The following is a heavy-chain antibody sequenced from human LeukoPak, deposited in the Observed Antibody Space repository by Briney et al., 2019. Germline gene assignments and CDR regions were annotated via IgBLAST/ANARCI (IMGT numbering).Heavy chain of an antibody. Sequence: GASVKVSCKASGYTFTAYYMRWVRQAPGQGLEWMGWINPNSGGTKSAQKFQGRVTMTRDTSISTAYMEVSGLRSDDTALYYCAREGFDYGFDIWGQGTMVTVSS. CDR1: GYTFTAYY. D-gene: IGHD3-9*01. CDR3: AREGFDYGFDI. J-gene: IGHJ3*02. V-gene: IGHV1-2*02. CDR2: INPNSGGT.